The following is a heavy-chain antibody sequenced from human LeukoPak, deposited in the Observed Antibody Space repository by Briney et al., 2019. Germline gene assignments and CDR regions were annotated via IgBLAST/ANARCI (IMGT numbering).Heavy chain of an antibody. CDR1: GFTFDDYA. D-gene: IGHD1-26*01. CDR3: AKDRTSGSYLFDY. CDR2: ITWNSGST. V-gene: IGHV3-9*01. J-gene: IGHJ4*02. Sequence: GGSLRLSCSASGFTFDDYAMHWVRQAPGKGLEWVSGITWNSGSTIYADSVQGRFTISRDNAKNSLYLQMNSLRAEDTALYFCAKDRTSGSYLFDYRGQGTLVTVSS.